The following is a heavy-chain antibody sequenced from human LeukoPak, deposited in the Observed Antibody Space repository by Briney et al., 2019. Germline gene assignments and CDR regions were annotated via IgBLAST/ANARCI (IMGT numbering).Heavy chain of an antibody. Sequence: GGSLRLSCAASGFTFSSYAMSWVRQAPGKGLEWVSAISGGGGSTYYADSVKGRFTISRDNSKNTLYLQMNSLRAEDTAVYYCAKDSSGWFRSSSGFDPWGQGTLVTVSS. V-gene: IGHV3-23*01. CDR1: GFTFSSYA. D-gene: IGHD6-19*01. J-gene: IGHJ5*02. CDR3: AKDSSGWFRSSSGFDP. CDR2: ISGGGGST.